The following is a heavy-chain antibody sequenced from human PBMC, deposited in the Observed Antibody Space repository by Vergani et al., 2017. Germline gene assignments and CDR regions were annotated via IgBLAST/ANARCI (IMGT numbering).Heavy chain of an antibody. V-gene: IGHV1-3*01. D-gene: IGHD3-3*01. CDR2: INAGNGNT. CDR3: ARVGDFWGGCLFDY. Sequence: QVQLVQSGAEVKKPGASVSVSCKASGYTFTSYAMHWVRQAPGQRLEWMGWINAGNGNTKYSQKFQVIVTITRTTSASTAYMELSSMGSEDTAWYYCARVGDFWGGCLFDYWGQGTLVTVSS. J-gene: IGHJ4*02. CDR1: GYTFTSYA.